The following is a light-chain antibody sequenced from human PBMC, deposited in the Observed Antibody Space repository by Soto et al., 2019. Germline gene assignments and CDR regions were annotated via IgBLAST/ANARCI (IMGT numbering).Light chain of an antibody. CDR2: KAS. J-gene: IGKJ1*01. V-gene: IGKV1-5*03. Sequence: DIQMTQSPSTLSASIGDRVTITCRASQSIDSWLAWYQQKPGKAPKLLIYKASSLQSGVPSRFSGRGSGTEFTLTISSLHPDDFSTYYFQQYNAYSRAFGQGTKVEVK. CDR3: QQYNAYSRA. CDR1: QSIDSW.